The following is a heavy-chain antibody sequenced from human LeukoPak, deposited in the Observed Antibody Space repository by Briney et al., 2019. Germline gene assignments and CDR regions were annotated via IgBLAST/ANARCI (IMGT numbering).Heavy chain of an antibody. J-gene: IGHJ5*02. CDR3: ARHYISSWYGDWFDP. CDR2: INHSGST. D-gene: IGHD6-13*01. CDR1: GGSFSGYY. Sequence: SETLSLTCAVYGGSFSGYYWSWIRQPPGKGLEWIGEINHSGSTNYNPSLKSRVTISVDTSKNQFSLKLSSVTAADTAVYYCARHYISSWYGDWFDPWGQGTLVTVSS. V-gene: IGHV4-34*01.